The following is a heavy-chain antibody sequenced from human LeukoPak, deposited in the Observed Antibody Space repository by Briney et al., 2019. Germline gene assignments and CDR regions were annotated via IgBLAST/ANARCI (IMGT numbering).Heavy chain of an antibody. V-gene: IGHV1-46*01. CDR2: IYPRDGST. CDR1: GYTFTSNY. CDR3: ARDQEGFDY. J-gene: IGHJ4*02. Sequence: ASVKVSCKASGYTFTSNYIHWVRQAPGLGLEWMGMIYPRDGSTSYAQKFQGRVTVTRDTSTSTVHMELSGLRSEDTAVYYCARDQEGFDYRGQGTLVTVSS.